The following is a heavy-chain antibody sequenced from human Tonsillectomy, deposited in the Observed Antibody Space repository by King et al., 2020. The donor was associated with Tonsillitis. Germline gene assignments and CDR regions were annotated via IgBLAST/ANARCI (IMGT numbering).Heavy chain of an antibody. D-gene: IGHD2-21*01. CDR1: GDSIITDNYF. Sequence: VQLQESGPGLLKPSETLSLSCIVSGDSIITDNYFWGWIRQSPGQGLEWIGSILHSGSTYYNPSLKSRVSISVDTSKNRFSLRVSSVTAADTAVYYCARHPVWWSDRRSVWFDTWGQGTLVIVSS. CDR2: ILHSGST. V-gene: IGHV4-39*07. CDR3: ARHPVWWSDRRSVWFDT. J-gene: IGHJ5*02.